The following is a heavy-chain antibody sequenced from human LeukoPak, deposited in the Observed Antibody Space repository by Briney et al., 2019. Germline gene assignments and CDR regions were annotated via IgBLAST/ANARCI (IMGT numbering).Heavy chain of an antibody. CDR3: ASGRSGSGSWGWAFDI. Sequence: SQTLSLTCTVSGRSISSGDYYWSWLRQPPWKGLEWIGYIYYSGSTYYNPSLKSRVTISVDTSKNQFSLKLSSVTAADTAVYYCASGRSGSGSWGWAFDIWGQGTMVTVSS. V-gene: IGHV4-30-4*01. D-gene: IGHD3-10*01. CDR1: GRSISSGDYY. CDR2: IYYSGST. J-gene: IGHJ3*02.